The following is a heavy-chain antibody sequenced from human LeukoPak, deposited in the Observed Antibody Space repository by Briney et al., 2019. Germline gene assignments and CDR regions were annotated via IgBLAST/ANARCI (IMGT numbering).Heavy chain of an antibody. V-gene: IGHV3-30*02. Sequence: GGSLRLSCAASGFTFSSYGMHWVRQAPGKGLEWVAFIRYDGSNKYYADSVKGRFTISRDNSKNTLYLQMNSLRGDDTAVYYCAKDRDYGDYLLDYWGQGTLVTVSS. D-gene: IGHD4-17*01. J-gene: IGHJ4*02. CDR2: IRYDGSNK. CDR1: GFTFSSYG. CDR3: AKDRDYGDYLLDY.